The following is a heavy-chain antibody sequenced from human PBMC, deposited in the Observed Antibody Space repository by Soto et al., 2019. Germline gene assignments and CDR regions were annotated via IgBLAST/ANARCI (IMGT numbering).Heavy chain of an antibody. CDR1: GFTFRTYW. Sequence: EVQLVESGGGLVQPGGSLRLSCAASGFTFRTYWMNWVRQAPGKGLEWVANIKGDGSEKYYVDPVKGRFTISRDNAMNSLSLQMHSLRAEDTAVYYCATSLIRGQGALVTVSS. D-gene: IGHD6-6*01. J-gene: IGHJ4*02. CDR3: ATSLI. CDR2: IKGDGSEK. V-gene: IGHV3-7*01.